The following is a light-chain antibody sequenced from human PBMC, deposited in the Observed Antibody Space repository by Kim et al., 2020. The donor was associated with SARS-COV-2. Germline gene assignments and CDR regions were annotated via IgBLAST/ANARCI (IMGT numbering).Light chain of an antibody. CDR3: QVWDSSSDHPV. CDR2: YDS. J-gene: IGLJ6*01. Sequence: RGKTARSNCGGNNIGSKSVHWYQQKPGQAPVLGIYYDSDRPSGIPERFAGSNSGNTATLTISRVEAGDEADYYCQVWDSSSDHPVFGSGTKVTGL. V-gene: IGLV3-21*04. CDR1: NIGSKS.